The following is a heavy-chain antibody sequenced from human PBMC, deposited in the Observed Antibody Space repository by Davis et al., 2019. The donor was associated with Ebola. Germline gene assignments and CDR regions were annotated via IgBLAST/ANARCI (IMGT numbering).Heavy chain of an antibody. J-gene: IGHJ4*02. CDR1: GFTFSSYA. CDR3: VKDRFTVVVVHGGFDY. CDR2: ISTNGENT. D-gene: IGHD2-15*01. V-gene: IGHV3-64D*06. Sequence: GESLKISCSASGFTFSSYAVHWVRQAPGKGLESVSRISTNGENTYYAESVKGRFTISRDNSKDTLYLQMRSLRTEDTAVYYCVKDRFTVVVVHGGFDYWGQGTLVTVSS.